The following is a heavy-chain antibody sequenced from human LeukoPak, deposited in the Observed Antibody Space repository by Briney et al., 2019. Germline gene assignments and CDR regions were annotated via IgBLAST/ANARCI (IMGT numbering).Heavy chain of an antibody. Sequence: GGSLRLSCAASGFTFSSYEMNWVRQAPGKGLEWVSYISSSGSIIYYADSVKGRFTVSRDNAKNSLYLQMNSLRAEDTAVYYCARDWGAYYHFFDYWGQGTLVTVSS. D-gene: IGHD3-22*01. CDR3: ARDWGAYYHFFDY. V-gene: IGHV3-48*03. CDR1: GFTFSSYE. J-gene: IGHJ4*02. CDR2: ISSSGSII.